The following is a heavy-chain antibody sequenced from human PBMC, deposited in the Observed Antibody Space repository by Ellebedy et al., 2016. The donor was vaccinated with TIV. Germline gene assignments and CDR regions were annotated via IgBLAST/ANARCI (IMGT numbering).Heavy chain of an antibody. CDR2: MSGTGGLT. CDR1: GFPFSSFA. Sequence: GESLKIPCAVSGFPFSSFAMSWVRQAPGKGLEWVSGMSGTGGLTYYADSVKGRFTISRDNSKNTLYLQMNSLRDEDTAIYYCMKDRRRAFDYWGQGTLVTVSS. D-gene: IGHD1-26*01. V-gene: IGHV3-23*01. J-gene: IGHJ4*02. CDR3: MKDRRRAFDY.